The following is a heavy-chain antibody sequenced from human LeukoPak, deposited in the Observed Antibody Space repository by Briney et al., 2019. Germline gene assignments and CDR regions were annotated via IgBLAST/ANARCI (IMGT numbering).Heavy chain of an antibody. CDR3: IRDSSGYSDLFDY. J-gene: IGHJ4*02. V-gene: IGHV3-73*01. CDR2: IRNKANSYAT. Sequence: PGGSLKLSCAASGFIFSGSAMHWVRQASGKGLEWVGRIRNKANSYATACAASVKGRFTISRDDSKNTAYLQMNSLKIEDTAVYYCIRDSSGYSDLFDYWGQGTLVTVSS. D-gene: IGHD3-22*01. CDR1: GFIFSGSA.